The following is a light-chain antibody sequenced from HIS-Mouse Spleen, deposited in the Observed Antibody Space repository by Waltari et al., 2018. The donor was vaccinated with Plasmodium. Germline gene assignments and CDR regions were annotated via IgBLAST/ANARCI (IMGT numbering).Light chain of an antibody. CDR3: QAWDSSTVV. CDR2: QDS. Sequence: SYELTHPPSVSVSPGQTASITCSGDQLGYNYACWYQQTPGQSPVLVIYQDSKRPSGIPERFSGSNSGNTATLTISGTQAMDEADYYCQAWDSSTVVFGGGTKLTVL. V-gene: IGLV3-1*01. J-gene: IGLJ2*01. CDR1: QLGYNY.